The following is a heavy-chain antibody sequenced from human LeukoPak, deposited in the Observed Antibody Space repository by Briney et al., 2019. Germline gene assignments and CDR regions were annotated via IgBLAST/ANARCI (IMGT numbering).Heavy chain of an antibody. Sequence: AGSLRLSCAASGSTLRTYEMNWVRQAPGKGLEWVSYISSSGSSIYYADSVKGRFTISRDNAKNSLYLQINSLRAEDTAVYYCAREAGDYFDYWGQGTLVTVSS. V-gene: IGHV3-48*03. CDR3: AREAGDYFDY. D-gene: IGHD3-10*01. J-gene: IGHJ4*02. CDR2: ISSSGSSI. CDR1: GSTLRTYE.